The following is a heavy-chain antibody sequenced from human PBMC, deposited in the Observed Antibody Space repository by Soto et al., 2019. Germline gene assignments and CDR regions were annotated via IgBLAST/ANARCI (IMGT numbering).Heavy chain of an antibody. CDR1: GFTFSSYA. V-gene: IGHV3-23*01. D-gene: IGHD4-4*01. J-gene: IGHJ5*02. Sequence: GESLKISCAATGFTFSSYAMSWVRQAPGKGLEWVSAISGSGGSTYYADSVKGRFTISRDNSKNTLYLQMNSLRAEDTAVYYCVKEHDYSNYNWFDPWGQGTLVTVSS. CDR2: ISGSGGST. CDR3: VKEHDYSNYNWFDP.